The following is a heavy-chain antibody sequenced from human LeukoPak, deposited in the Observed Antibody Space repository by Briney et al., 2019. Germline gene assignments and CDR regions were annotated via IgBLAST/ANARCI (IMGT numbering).Heavy chain of an antibody. D-gene: IGHD4/OR15-4a*01. CDR3: ANAPMMVLTPIYFDY. Sequence: ASVKVSCKSSGYTFTGYYMHWVRQAPGQGLEWMGWINPNSGGTNSAQKFQGRVTMTSDTSISTAYMELSRLRSDDTALYYCANAPMMVLTPIYFDYWGQGTLVTVSS. CDR2: INPNSGGT. CDR1: GYTFTGYY. J-gene: IGHJ4*02. V-gene: IGHV1-2*02.